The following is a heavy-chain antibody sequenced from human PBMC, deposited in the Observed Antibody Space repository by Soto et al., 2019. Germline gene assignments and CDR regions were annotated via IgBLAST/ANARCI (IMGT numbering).Heavy chain of an antibody. D-gene: IGHD3-3*01. CDR1: GYTFTSYD. V-gene: IGHV1-8*01. CDR3: ARTRLRRPIFGVVTDYMDV. CDR2: MNPNSGNT. J-gene: IGHJ6*03. Sequence: ASVTVSCKDSGYTFTSYDINWVRQATGQGLEWMGWMNPNSGNTGYAQKFQGRVTMTRNTSISTAYMELSSLRSEDTAVYYCARTRLRRPIFGVVTDYMDVWGKGTTVTVSS.